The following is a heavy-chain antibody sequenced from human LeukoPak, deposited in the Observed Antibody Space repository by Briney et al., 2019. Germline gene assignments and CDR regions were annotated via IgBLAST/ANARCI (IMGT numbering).Heavy chain of an antibody. CDR2: IYHSGST. V-gene: IGHV4-38-2*01. CDR1: GYSISSGYY. D-gene: IGHD1-26*01. CDR3: ARSAWEYFDY. J-gene: IGHJ4*02. Sequence: SETLSLTCAVSGYSISSGYYWGWIRQPPGKGLEWIGSIYHSGSTYYNPSPKSRVTISVDTSKNQFSLKLSSVTAADTAVYYCARSAWEYFDYWGQGTLVTVSS.